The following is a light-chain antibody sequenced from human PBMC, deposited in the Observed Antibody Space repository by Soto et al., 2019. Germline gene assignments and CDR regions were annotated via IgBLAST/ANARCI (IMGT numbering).Light chain of an antibody. Sequence: EIVLTQSPATLSLSPGERATLSCRASESISFYLGWYQKKPGQASRPLIYHASNRATGIPARFSGSGSGTEFTLTISSLEPEDSAVYFCQQRSSEVTFGQGTRLEIK. CDR3: QQRSSEVT. CDR1: ESISFY. J-gene: IGKJ5*01. CDR2: HAS. V-gene: IGKV3-11*01.